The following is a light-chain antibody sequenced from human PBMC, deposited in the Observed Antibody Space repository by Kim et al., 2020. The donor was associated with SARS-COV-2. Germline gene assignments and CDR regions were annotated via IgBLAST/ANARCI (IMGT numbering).Light chain of an antibody. CDR1: NIGGHS. J-gene: IGLJ1*01. Sequence: AQGQTARITGGGNNIGGHSVQWYQQKPGQALVLVIYYDSDRPSGIPERFSGSKAATTATLTISRVEAGDEADYYCQVWDTDTDDYVFGTGTKVTVL. V-gene: IGLV3-21*01. CDR2: YDS. CDR3: QVWDTDTDDYV.